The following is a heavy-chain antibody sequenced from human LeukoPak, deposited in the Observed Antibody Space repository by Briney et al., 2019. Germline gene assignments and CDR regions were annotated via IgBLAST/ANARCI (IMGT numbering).Heavy chain of an antibody. CDR2: ISWNSGSI. J-gene: IGHJ3*02. Sequence: GGSLRLSCAASGFTFDDYAMHWVRQAPGKGLEGVSGISWNSGSIGYADSVKGRFTISRDNAKNSLYLQMNSLRAEDTALYYCAKDLYAAQNAFDIWGQGTMVTVSS. CDR3: AKDLYAAQNAFDI. V-gene: IGHV3-9*01. D-gene: IGHD2-8*01. CDR1: GFTFDDYA.